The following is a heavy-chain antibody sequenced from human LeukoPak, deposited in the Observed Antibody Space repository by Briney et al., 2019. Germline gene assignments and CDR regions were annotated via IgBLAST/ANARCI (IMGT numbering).Heavy chain of an antibody. J-gene: IGHJ4*02. Sequence: SETLSLTCTVSGGSISNYYWSWIRQPPGKGLEWIGYITYYGSTNYNASLKSRVTISVDTSKNQFSLKLSSVTAADTAVYYCARHDAGTTNDYWGQGTLVTGSS. V-gene: IGHV4-59*08. CDR2: ITYYGST. CDR1: GGSISNYY. D-gene: IGHD4-17*01. CDR3: ARHDAGTTNDY.